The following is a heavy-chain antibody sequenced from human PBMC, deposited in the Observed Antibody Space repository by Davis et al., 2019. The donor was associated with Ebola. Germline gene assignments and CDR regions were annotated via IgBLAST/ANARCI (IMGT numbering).Heavy chain of an antibody. CDR3: ARDPDSGSFDL. V-gene: IGHV3-30-3*01. CDR1: GFTFSSYA. Sequence: PGGSLRLSCAASGFTFSSYAMHWVRQAPGKGLEWVAVISYDGSNKYYADSVKGRFTISRDNSKNTLYLQMNSLRAEDTAVYYCARDPDSGSFDLWGRGTLVTVSS. D-gene: IGHD3-10*01. J-gene: IGHJ2*01. CDR2: ISYDGSNK.